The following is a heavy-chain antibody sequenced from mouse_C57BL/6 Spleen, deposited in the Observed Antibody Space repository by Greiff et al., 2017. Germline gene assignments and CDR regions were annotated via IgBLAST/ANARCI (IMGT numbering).Heavy chain of an antibody. Sequence: VKLQESGAELVKPGASVKLSCKASGYTFTEYTIHWVKQRSGQGLEWIGWFYPGSGSIKSNEKFKDKATLTADKSASTVYMVLSRLTSEDSAVYFCARHEALNWDYWYFDIWGTGTTVTVSS. CDR3: ARHEALNWDYWYFDI. J-gene: IGHJ1*03. CDR1: GYTFTEYT. D-gene: IGHD4-1*01. CDR2: FYPGSGSI. V-gene: IGHV1-62-2*01.